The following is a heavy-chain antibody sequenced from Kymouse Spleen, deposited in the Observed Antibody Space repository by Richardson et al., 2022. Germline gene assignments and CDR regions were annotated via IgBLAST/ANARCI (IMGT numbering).Heavy chain of an antibody. CDR2: TYYRSKWYN. Sequence: QVQLQQSGPGLVKPSQTLSLTCAISGDSVSSNSAAWNWIRQSPSRGLEWLGRTYYRSKWYNDYAVSVKSRITINPDTSKNQFSLQLNSVTPEDTAVYYCAREGLELRRLDYYGMDVWGQGTTVTVSS. J-gene: IGHJ6*02. CDR1: GDSVSSNSAA. CDR3: AREGLELRRLDYYGMDV. V-gene: IGHV6-1*01. D-gene: IGHD1-7*01.